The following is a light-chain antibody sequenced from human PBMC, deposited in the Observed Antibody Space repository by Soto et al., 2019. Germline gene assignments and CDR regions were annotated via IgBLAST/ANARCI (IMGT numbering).Light chain of an antibody. CDR2: AAS. J-gene: IGKJ4*01. Sequence: DIQMTQSPSSVSASVGDRVTITCRASQDIKNWLAWYQQKPGGAPKLLIYAASSVQSGVPSRFSGSGLGTDFTLTISSLQPEDFATYHCQQTSTFPRTFGGGTKVEI. CDR1: QDIKNW. V-gene: IGKV1-12*01. CDR3: QQTSTFPRT.